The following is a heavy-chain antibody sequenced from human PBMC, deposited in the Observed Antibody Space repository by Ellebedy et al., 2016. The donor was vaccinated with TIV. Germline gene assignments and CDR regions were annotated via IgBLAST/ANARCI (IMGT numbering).Heavy chain of an antibody. CDR2: IDPTDSST. D-gene: IGHD5-24*01. J-gene: IGHJ4*02. CDR3: ARDDHNLRAVDY. V-gene: IGHV5-10-1*01. Sequence: GESLKISCKGSGYSFTDSWISWVRQMPGQGQEWMGRIDPTDSSTTYSPSFEGHVTISADKSINTAYVQWSSLRASDTAMYYCARDDHNLRAVDYWGQGPLVTVSS. CDR1: GYSFTDSW.